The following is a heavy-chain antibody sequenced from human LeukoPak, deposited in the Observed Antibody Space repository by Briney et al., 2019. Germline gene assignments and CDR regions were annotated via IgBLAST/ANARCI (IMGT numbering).Heavy chain of an antibody. CDR1: GFTFNTYT. V-gene: IGHV3-48*01. D-gene: IGHD6-19*01. J-gene: IGHJ3*02. CDR2: ISGSSGII. CDR3: AKGVGAVAGTKDDAFDI. Sequence: GGSLRLSCAASGFTFNTYTMNWVRQAPGKGLEWVSYISGSSGIIDYADSVRGRFTISRDNAKNSLYLQMNSLRAEDTAVYYCAKGVGAVAGTKDDAFDIWGQGTMVTVSS.